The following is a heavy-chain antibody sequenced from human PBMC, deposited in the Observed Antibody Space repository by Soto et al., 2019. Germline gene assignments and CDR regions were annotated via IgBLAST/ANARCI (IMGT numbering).Heavy chain of an antibody. CDR1: GYTFTNFG. J-gene: IGHJ4*02. CDR2: ISAYNGNT. D-gene: IGHD2-15*01. V-gene: IGHV1-18*01. Sequence: QVQLVQSGAEVKKPGASVKVSCKASGYTFTNFGISWVRQAPGQGLEWMGWISAYNGNTNYAQNFQGRVTMTTDTATSKAYMGLMSLRSADTDVYAGSRGGTPIDYWGQGTLVTVSS. CDR3: SRGGTPIDY.